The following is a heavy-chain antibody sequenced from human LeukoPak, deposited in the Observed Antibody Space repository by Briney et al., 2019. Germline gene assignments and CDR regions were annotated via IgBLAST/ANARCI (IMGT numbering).Heavy chain of an antibody. Sequence: PGGSLRLSCAASGFTFTSYGISWVRQAPGQGLEWMGWISAYNGNTNYAQKLQGRVTMTTDTSTSTAYMELRSPRSDDTAVYYCAASPYYYGSGSHLDYWGQGTLVTVSS. V-gene: IGHV1-18*01. D-gene: IGHD3-10*01. J-gene: IGHJ4*02. CDR1: GFTFTSYG. CDR2: ISAYNGNT. CDR3: AASPYYYGSGSHLDY.